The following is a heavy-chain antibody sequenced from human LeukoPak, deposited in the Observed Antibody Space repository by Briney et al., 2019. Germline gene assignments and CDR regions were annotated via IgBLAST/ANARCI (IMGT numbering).Heavy chain of an antibody. D-gene: IGHD3-10*01. CDR1: GGTISSSSYY. J-gene: IGHJ4*02. CDR2: IFYSGSP. V-gene: IGHV4-39*07. Sequence: SETLSLTCTVSGGTISSSSYYWGWIRQPPGKGLEWIGSIFYSGSPNYNPSLKSRVTISVDTSKNQFSLKLSSVTAADTAVYYCARGIRLRRRWFGEFKEPSYYFDYWGQGTLVTVSS. CDR3: ARGIRLRRRWFGEFKEPSYYFDY.